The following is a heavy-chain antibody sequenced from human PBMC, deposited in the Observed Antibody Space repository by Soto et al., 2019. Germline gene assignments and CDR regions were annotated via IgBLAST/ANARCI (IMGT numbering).Heavy chain of an antibody. J-gene: IGHJ5*02. Sequence: GESLKISCKGSGYSFTSYWIGWVRQMPGKGLEWMGIIYPGDSDTRYSPSFQGQVTISADKSISTAYLQWSSLKASDTAMYYCARLSRSSTSSPRNWFDPWGQGTLVTVSS. CDR1: GYSFTSYW. CDR2: IYPGDSDT. V-gene: IGHV5-51*01. CDR3: ARLSRSSTSSPRNWFDP. D-gene: IGHD2-2*01.